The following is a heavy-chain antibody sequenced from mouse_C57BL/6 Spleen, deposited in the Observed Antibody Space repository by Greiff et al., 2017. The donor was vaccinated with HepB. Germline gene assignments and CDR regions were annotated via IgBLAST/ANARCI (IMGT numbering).Heavy chain of an antibody. D-gene: IGHD1-1*01. J-gene: IGHJ2*01. CDR2: IDPSDSYT. CDR1: GYTFTSYW. V-gene: IGHV1-69*01. Sequence: VQLQQSGAELVMPGASVKLSCKASGYTFTSYWMHWVKQRPGQGLEWIGEIDPSDSYTNYNQKFKGKSTLTVDKSSSTAYMQLSSLTSEDSAVYYCARAITTVDYWGQGTTLTVSS. CDR3: ARAITTVDY.